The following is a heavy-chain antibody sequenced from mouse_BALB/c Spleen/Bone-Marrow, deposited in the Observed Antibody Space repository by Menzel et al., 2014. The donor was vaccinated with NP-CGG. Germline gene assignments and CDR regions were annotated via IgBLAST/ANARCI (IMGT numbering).Heavy chain of an antibody. V-gene: IGHV5-17*02. J-gene: IGHJ2*02. D-gene: IGHD1-1*01. CDR2: ISSGSSTI. CDR3: ASTGSSSGYFDY. CDR1: GFTFSNFD. Sequence: EVKLMESGGGLVQPGGSLKLSCAASGFTFSNFDMHWVRQAPEKGLEWVAYISSGSSTIYYADTVMGRFTISRDNPKNTLFLQMTSLRSEDTAMYYCASTGSSSGYFDYWGQGTSLTVSA.